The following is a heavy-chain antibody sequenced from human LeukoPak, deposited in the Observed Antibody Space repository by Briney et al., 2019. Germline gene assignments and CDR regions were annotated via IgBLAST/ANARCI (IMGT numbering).Heavy chain of an antibody. CDR3: ARRSVDSSGQFDY. J-gene: IGHJ4*02. CDR1: GGSISSSSYH. D-gene: IGHD3-22*01. CDR2: IYYSGST. V-gene: IGHV4-39*01. Sequence: PSETLSLTCTVSGGSISSSSYHWGWIRQPPGKGLEWIGSIYYSGSTYYNPSLKSRVTISVDTSKNQFSLKLSSVTAADTAVYYCARRSVDSSGQFDYWGQGTLVTVSS.